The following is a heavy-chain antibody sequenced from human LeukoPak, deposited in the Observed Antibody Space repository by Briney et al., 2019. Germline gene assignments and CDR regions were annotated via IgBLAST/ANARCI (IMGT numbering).Heavy chain of an antibody. V-gene: IGHV4-4*02. CDR1: GFTFNTYAM. CDR3: ARQGPLSGSYLGDAFDI. D-gene: IGHD1-26*01. Sequence: GSLRLSCAASGFTFNTYAMSWVRQAPGKGLEWIGEIYHSGSTNYNPSLKSRVTISVDKSKNQFSLKLSSVTAADTAVYYCARQGPLSGSYLGDAFDIWGQGTMVTVSS. J-gene: IGHJ3*02. CDR2: IYHSGST.